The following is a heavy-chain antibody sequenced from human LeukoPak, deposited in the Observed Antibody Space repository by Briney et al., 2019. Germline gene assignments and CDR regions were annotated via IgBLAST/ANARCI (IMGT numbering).Heavy chain of an antibody. V-gene: IGHV3-23*01. CDR3: AKDIWSSSSFDY. Sequence: GGSLRLSCAASGFTFSSYAMSWVRQAPGKGLEWVSAISGSGGSTYYADSVKGRFTISRDNSKNSLYLQMNSLRTEDTALYYCAKDIWSSSSFDYWGQGTLVTVSS. CDR2: ISGSGGST. J-gene: IGHJ4*02. D-gene: IGHD6-13*01. CDR1: GFTFSSYA.